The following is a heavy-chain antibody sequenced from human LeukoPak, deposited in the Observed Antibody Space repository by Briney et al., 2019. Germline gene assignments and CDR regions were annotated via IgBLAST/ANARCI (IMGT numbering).Heavy chain of an antibody. CDR3: ARGLAYCGGDCYSDSY. CDR2: ISSSGSSI. Sequence: GGSLRLSCAGSGFAFSSCEMNWVRQAPGKGLEWVSYISSSGSSIYYADSVKGRFTISRDNAKNSLYLQMNSLRAEDTAVYYCARGLAYCGGDCYSDSYWGQGTLVTVSS. CDR1: GFAFSSCE. J-gene: IGHJ4*02. D-gene: IGHD2-21*02. V-gene: IGHV3-48*03.